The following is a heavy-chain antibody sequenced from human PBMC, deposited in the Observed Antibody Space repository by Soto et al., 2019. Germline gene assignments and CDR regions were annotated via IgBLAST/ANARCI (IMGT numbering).Heavy chain of an antibody. Sequence: GGSLRLSCAASGFTFDDYAMHWVRQAPGKGLEWVSGISWNSGSIGYADSVKGRFTISRDNAKNSLYLQMNSLRAEDTALYYCAKDIREYYVWGSYLYYYYGMDVWGQGTTVTVSS. CDR2: ISWNSGSI. J-gene: IGHJ6*02. CDR3: AKDIREYYVWGSYLYYYYGMDV. V-gene: IGHV3-9*01. D-gene: IGHD3-16*02. CDR1: GFTFDDYA.